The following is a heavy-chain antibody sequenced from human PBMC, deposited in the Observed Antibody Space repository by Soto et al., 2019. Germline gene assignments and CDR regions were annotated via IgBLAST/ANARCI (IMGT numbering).Heavy chain of an antibody. J-gene: IGHJ6*02. CDR3: ARESIDAAGSYYGMDV. Sequence: GGSLRLSCAASGFTFSSYSMNWVRQAPGKGLEWVSSISSSSSYIYYADSVKGRFTISRDNAKNSLYLQMNSLRAEDTAVYYCARESIDAAGSYYGMDVWGQGTTVTVSS. V-gene: IGHV3-21*01. CDR1: GFTFSSYS. CDR2: ISSSSSYI. D-gene: IGHD6-13*01.